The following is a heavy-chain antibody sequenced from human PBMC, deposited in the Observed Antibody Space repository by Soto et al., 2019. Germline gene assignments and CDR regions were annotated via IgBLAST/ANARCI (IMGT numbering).Heavy chain of an antibody. CDR3: TRGPPRVQWFDP. CDR1: GGAVSSGTYY. Sequence: SETLSLTCTVSGGAVSSGTYYWSWIRQPPGKGLEWVGHIYFTGSTNYNPSLKSRVTMSLDTSRNQFSLKLSSVTAADTAVYYCTRGPPRVQWFDPWGLGTLVTVSS. CDR2: IYFTGST. J-gene: IGHJ5*02. V-gene: IGHV4-61*01.